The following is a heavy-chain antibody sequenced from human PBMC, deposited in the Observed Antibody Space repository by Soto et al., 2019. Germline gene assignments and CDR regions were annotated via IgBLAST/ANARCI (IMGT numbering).Heavy chain of an antibody. V-gene: IGHV4-39*01. D-gene: IGHD3-22*01. Sequence: LSLTCTVSGGSISSSRYYWGWIRQPPGKGLEWIGSIYYSGSTYYNPSLKSRVTISVDTSKNQFSLKLSSVTAADTAVYYCARRGSGYYVLDYYYYYGMDVWGQGTTVTVSS. J-gene: IGHJ6*02. CDR2: IYYSGST. CDR1: GGSISSSRYY. CDR3: ARRGSGYYVLDYYYYYGMDV.